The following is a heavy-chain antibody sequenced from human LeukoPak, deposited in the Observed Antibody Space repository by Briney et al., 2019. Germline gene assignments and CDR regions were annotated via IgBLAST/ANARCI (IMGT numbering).Heavy chain of an antibody. J-gene: IGHJ4*02. D-gene: IGHD3-22*01. CDR2: ISGGGGST. CDR3: AKDRLLSSGYSASDY. CDR1: GFTFSSYA. V-gene: IGHV3-23*01. Sequence: GGSLRLSCAASGFTFSSYAMSWVRQAPGKGLEWVSGISGGGGSTYYADSVKGRFTISRDNSKNTLYLQMNSLRAEDTAVYYCAKDRLLSSGYSASDYWGQGTLVTVSS.